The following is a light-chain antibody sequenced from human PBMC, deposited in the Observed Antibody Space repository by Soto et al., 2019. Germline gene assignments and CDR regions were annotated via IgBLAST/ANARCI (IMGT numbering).Light chain of an antibody. J-gene: IGLJ1*01. CDR2: EVS. Sequence: QSVLTQPASVSGSPGQSITISCTGTSSDVGGYNFVSWYQQYPGKAPKLMVYEVSIRPLGVSNRFSGSKSGNTASLTISGLQAEDEADYYCSSYTGRTTRVFGTGTKVTVL. V-gene: IGLV2-14*01. CDR3: SSYTGRTTRV. CDR1: SSDVGGYNF.